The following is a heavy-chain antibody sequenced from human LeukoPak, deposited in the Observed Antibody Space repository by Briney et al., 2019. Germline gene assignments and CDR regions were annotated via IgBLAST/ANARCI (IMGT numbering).Heavy chain of an antibody. CDR1: GYTFTNYA. CDR3: ARDPLQYHDLLTGSQSQYYFDF. J-gene: IGHJ4*02. D-gene: IGHD3-9*01. CDR2: INAANGDT. Sequence: ASVKVSCKASGYTFTNYAIHWVRQAPGQRLEWMGWINAANGDTKYSQEFQGRVTITRDTSANTAYMQLSSLRSEDMAVYYCARDPLQYHDLLTGSQSQYYFDFWGQGTLVTVSS. V-gene: IGHV1-3*03.